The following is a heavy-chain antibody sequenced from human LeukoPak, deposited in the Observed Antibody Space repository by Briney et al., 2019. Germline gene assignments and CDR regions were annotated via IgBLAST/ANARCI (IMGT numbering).Heavy chain of an antibody. Sequence: SVKVSCKASGGTFSSYAISWVRQAPGQGLEWMGGIIPIFGTANYAQKFQGRVTITADESTSTAYMELSSLRSEDTAVYYCARPGRITMIVVDAFDIWGQGTMVTVSS. CDR1: GGTFSSYA. CDR3: ARPGRITMIVVDAFDI. J-gene: IGHJ3*02. D-gene: IGHD3-22*01. V-gene: IGHV1-69*01. CDR2: IIPIFGTA.